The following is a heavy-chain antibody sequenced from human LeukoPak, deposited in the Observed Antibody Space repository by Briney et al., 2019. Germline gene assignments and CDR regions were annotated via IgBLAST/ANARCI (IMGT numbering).Heavy chain of an antibody. CDR1: GGSISPYF. V-gene: IGHV4-59*01. Sequence: SETLSLPCTVSGGSISPYFWSWIRQPPGKGLEWIGYISYSGSTNYNPSLKSRVTISVDTSKNQFSLQLSSVTAADTAVYYCARDDYRGVTNFDPWGQGTLVTVSS. CDR3: ARDDYRGVTNFDP. CDR2: ISYSGST. D-gene: IGHD3-10*01. J-gene: IGHJ5*02.